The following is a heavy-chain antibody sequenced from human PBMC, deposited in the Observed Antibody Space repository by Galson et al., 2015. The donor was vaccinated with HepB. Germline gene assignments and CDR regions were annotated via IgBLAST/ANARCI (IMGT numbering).Heavy chain of an antibody. CDR1: GVTFSSST. CDR2: FIPILGLA. Sequence: SVKVSCKASGVTFSSSTFSWVRQAPGQGLEWMGRFIPILGLANYAQKFQGRLTITADNSTRIANMELSSLTSEDTAVYYCANGVCSSDLDYWGHGTLVTVSS. D-gene: IGHD6-6*01. J-gene: IGHJ4*01. V-gene: IGHV1-69*02. CDR3: ANGVCSSDLDY.